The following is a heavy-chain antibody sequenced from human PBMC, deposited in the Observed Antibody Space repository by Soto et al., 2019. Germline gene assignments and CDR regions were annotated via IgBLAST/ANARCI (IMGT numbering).Heavy chain of an antibody. J-gene: IGHJ6*03. Sequence: QVQLQESGPGLVKPSETLSLTCTVSGGSISSYYWSWIRQPPGKGLEWIGYIYYSGSTNYNPSLKSRVTISVDTSKNQFSLKLSSVTAADTAVYYCARVETDWSGYRRLYYYYYYMDVWGKGTTVTVSS. CDR3: ARVETDWSGYRRLYYYYYYMDV. D-gene: IGHD3-3*01. CDR2: IYYSGST. CDR1: GGSISSYY. V-gene: IGHV4-59*01.